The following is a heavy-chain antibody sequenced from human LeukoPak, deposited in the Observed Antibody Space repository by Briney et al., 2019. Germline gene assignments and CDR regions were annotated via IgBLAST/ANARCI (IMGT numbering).Heavy chain of an antibody. CDR3: ARDHLYSLLVPLDS. V-gene: IGHV3-48*01. Sequence: QAGGSLRLSCAASGFTFSSYSMTWVRQAPGKGLEWVSYISSSSSTIYYADSVKGRFTISRDNAKNSLYLQMNSLRAEDTAVYYCARDHLYSLLVPLDSSGQGTLVTVSS. CDR1: GFTFSSYS. D-gene: IGHD2-8*02. CDR2: ISSSSSTI. J-gene: IGHJ4*02.